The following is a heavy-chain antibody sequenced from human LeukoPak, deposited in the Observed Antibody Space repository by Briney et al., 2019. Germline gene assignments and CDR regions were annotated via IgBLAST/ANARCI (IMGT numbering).Heavy chain of an antibody. Sequence: ASVKVSCKASGYTFTSYDINWVRQATGQGLEWMGWISAYNGNTNYAQKLQGRVTMTTDTSTSTAYMELRSLRSDDTAVYYCASGISRMMGFDIWGQGTMVTVSS. J-gene: IGHJ3*02. D-gene: IGHD1-26*01. V-gene: IGHV1-18*01. CDR2: ISAYNGNT. CDR3: ASGISRMMGFDI. CDR1: GYTFTSYD.